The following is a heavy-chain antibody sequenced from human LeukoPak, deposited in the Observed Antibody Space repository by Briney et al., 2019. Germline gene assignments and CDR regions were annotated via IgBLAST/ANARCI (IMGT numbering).Heavy chain of an antibody. V-gene: IGHV4-59*08. D-gene: IGHD6-6*01. CDR2: VYYSGST. Sequence: KPSETLSLTCTVSGGSIRSYFWSWIRQPPGKGLEWIGYVYYSGSTNYNPSLKSRVTISVDTSKKQFSLKLSSVIAADTAVYYCARRPDGTSHFDYWGQGTLVTVSS. J-gene: IGHJ4*02. CDR1: GGSIRSYF. CDR3: ARRPDGTSHFDY.